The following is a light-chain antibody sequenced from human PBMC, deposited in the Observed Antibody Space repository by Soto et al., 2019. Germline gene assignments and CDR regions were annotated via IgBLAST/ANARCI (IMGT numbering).Light chain of an antibody. Sequence: QSALTQPASVSGSPGQSITISCTGTSSDVGGYNYVSWYQQHPGKAPKLMIYDVSNRPSGVSYRFSGSKSSNTASLTISGLQAEDEADYYCSSYTSSSTRVFGTGTKLAVL. CDR2: DVS. J-gene: IGLJ1*01. CDR3: SSYTSSSTRV. V-gene: IGLV2-14*01. CDR1: SSDVGGYNY.